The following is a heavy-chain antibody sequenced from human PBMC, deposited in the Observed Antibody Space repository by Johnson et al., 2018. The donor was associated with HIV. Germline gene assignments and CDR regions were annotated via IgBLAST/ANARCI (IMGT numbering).Heavy chain of an antibody. J-gene: IGHJ3*02. D-gene: IGHD2/OR15-2a*01. V-gene: IGHV3-20*04. CDR3: AGVSRLGDVALLSDAFDT. CDR2: INWNGGNT. CDR1: GFTFDDYG. Sequence: VQLVESGGGVVRPGGSLRLSCAASGFTFDDYGMSWVRQAPGKGLEWVSGINWNGGNTGYADSVKGRFTISRDNTKNSLYQQMNSLGGEDTALYYCAGVSRLGDVALLSDAFDTWRQGTMVTVSS.